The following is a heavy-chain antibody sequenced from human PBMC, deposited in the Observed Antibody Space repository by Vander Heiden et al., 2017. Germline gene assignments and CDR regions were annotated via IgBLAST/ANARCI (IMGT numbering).Heavy chain of an antibody. CDR3: AKNYYDSSGYDY. J-gene: IGHJ4*02. D-gene: IGHD3-22*01. V-gene: IGHV3-23*01. CDR1: GFPFSSYA. Sequence: EVQLLESGGGLVQPGGTLRRSCTPSGFPFSSYAMSWVRQAPGKGLEWVSAISGSGGSTYYADSVKGRFTISRDNSKNTLYLQMNSLRAEDTAVYYCAKNYYDSSGYDYWGQGTLVTVSS. CDR2: ISGSGGST.